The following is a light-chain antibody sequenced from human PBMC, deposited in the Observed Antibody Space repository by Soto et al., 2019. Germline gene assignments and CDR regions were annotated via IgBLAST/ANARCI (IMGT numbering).Light chain of an antibody. Sequence: SYELIQPPSVSVSPGQTASITCSGDKLGHKYVCWYQQKAGQSPVLVIYQDDKRPSGIPERFSGSNSGDTATPTISGTQAMDEGDFYCQAWDSNTAGVFGTGTKLTVL. V-gene: IGLV3-1*01. J-gene: IGLJ1*01. CDR2: QDD. CDR3: QAWDSNTAGV. CDR1: KLGHKY.